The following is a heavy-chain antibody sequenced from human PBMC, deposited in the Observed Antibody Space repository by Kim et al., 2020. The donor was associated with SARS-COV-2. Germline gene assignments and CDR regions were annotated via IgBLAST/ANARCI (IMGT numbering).Heavy chain of an antibody. J-gene: IGHJ4*02. V-gene: IGHV1-18*01. CDR3: ARDRVGATTFFGY. D-gene: IGHD1-26*01. Sequence: AQKLQGRVTMTTDTSTSTAYMELRSLRSDDTAVYYCARDRVGATTFFGYWGQGTLVTVSS.